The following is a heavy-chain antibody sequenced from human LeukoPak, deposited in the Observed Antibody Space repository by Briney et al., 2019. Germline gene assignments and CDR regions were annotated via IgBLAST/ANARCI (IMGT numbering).Heavy chain of an antibody. CDR3: ARGNRPRMIVASLHAFDI. CDR1: GYTFTNYG. V-gene: IGHV1-18*01. CDR2: MSAYNGNR. D-gene: IGHD3-22*01. Sequence: ASVKVSCKASGYTFTNYGISWGGQSPGQGRKGRGGMSAYNGNRNYTQKLQGRVNMTQDTSKRIDYMELRSLRPDDPAVYYCARGNRPRMIVASLHAFDIWGQGTMVTVSS. J-gene: IGHJ3*02.